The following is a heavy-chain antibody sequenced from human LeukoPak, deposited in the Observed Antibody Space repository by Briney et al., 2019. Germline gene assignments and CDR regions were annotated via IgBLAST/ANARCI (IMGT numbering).Heavy chain of an antibody. CDR3: AYLSSGWYSPFDY. V-gene: IGHV1-18*01. Sequence: ASVKVSCKASGYTFTSYGISWVRQAPGHGLEWMGWISAYNGNTNYAQKPQGRVTMTTDTSTSTAYMELRSLRSDDTAVYYCAYLSSGWYSPFDYWGQGTLVTVSS. D-gene: IGHD6-19*01. CDR2: ISAYNGNT. CDR1: GYTFTSYG. J-gene: IGHJ4*02.